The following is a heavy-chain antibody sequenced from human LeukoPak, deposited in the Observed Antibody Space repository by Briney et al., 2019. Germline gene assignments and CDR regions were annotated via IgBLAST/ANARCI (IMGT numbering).Heavy chain of an antibody. J-gene: IGHJ4*02. CDR1: GYSISSGYY. V-gene: IGHV4-38-2*02. Sequence: SETLSLTCTVSGYSISSGYYWGWIRQPPGKGLEWIGSIYHSGSTYYNPSLKSRVTISVDTSKNQFSLRLSSVTAADTAVYYCARGGWNKFDYWGQGTLVTVSS. CDR2: IYHSGST. CDR3: ARGGWNKFDY. D-gene: IGHD3-22*01.